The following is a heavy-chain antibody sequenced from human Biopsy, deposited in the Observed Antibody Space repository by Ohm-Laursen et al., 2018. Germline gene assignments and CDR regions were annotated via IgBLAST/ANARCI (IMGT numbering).Heavy chain of an antibody. CDR2: IWYDGTNE. CDR1: GFTFSTYW. J-gene: IGHJ2*01. Sequence: SLRLSCSASGFTFSTYWMSWVRQAPGKGLEWISLIWYDGTNEDYADSVKGRFTISRDNSKNTLYLQINTLTLGDTAFYYCARGLSSGWYGYFDVWGRGTLVTVSS. CDR3: ARGLSSGWYGYFDV. V-gene: IGHV3-33*08. D-gene: IGHD6-19*01.